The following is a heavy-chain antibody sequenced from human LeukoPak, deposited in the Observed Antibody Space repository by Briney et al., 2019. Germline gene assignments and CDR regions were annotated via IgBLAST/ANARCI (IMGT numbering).Heavy chain of an antibody. D-gene: IGHD1-14*01. CDR1: GGTFSSTA. CDR3: AKTTDGFDY. V-gene: IGHV1-69*13. J-gene: IGHJ4*02. Sequence: ASVKVSCKASGGTFSSTAINWVRQAPGQGREWRGGIIPIFGTANYAQKFQGRGTITADESTSTAYMELSSLRSEDTAVYYCAKTTDGFDYWGQGALVTVSS. CDR2: IIPIFGTA.